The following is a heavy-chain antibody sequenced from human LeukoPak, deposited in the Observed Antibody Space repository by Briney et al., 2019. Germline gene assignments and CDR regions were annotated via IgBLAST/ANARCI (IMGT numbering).Heavy chain of an antibody. Sequence: RAGGSLRLSCAASGFTFSNYGMQWVRQAPGKGLEWVALISYDGSDNYADSVKGRFTISRDNSKNTLYLQMNSLRAEDTAVYYCAIGYGDYGGAFDIWGQGTMVTVSS. J-gene: IGHJ3*02. D-gene: IGHD4-17*01. CDR2: ISYDGSD. V-gene: IGHV3-30*03. CDR3: AIGYGDYGGAFDI. CDR1: GFTFSNYG.